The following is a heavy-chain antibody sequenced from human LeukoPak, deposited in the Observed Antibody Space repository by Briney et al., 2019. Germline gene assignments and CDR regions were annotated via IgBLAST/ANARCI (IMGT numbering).Heavy chain of an antibody. CDR1: GYIFTNYA. Sequence: ASVKVSCKASGYIFTNYAIHWVRQAPGQRLEWMGWINAGNGNTKYSQKFQGRVTITRDTSASTAYMELSSLRSEDTAVYYCATGPTGTTYGAFDIWGQGTMVTVSS. V-gene: IGHV1-3*01. CDR3: ATGPTGTTYGAFDI. J-gene: IGHJ3*02. CDR2: INAGNGNT. D-gene: IGHD1-1*01.